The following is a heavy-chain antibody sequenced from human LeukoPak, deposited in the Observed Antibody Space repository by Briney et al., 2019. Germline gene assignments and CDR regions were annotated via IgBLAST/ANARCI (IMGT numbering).Heavy chain of an antibody. CDR3: ATGSGLWSPDY. D-gene: IGHD5-18*01. CDR2: INSEGSST. CDR1: GFTFSRYW. J-gene: IGHJ4*02. V-gene: IGHV3-74*01. Sequence: GSLRLSCAASGFTFSRYWMHWVRQAPGKGLVWVARINSEGSSTSYADSVKGRFTISRDNAKNRLYVQTNSLRVEDTAVYYCATGSGLWSPDYWGQGTLVTVSS.